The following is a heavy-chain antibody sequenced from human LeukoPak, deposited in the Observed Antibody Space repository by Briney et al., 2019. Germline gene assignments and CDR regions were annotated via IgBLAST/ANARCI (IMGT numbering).Heavy chain of an antibody. CDR2: ISGSGGST. CDR1: GFIFTNYA. CDR3: AKVGGKIAL. J-gene: IGHJ4*02. D-gene: IGHD2/OR15-2a*01. V-gene: IGHV3-23*01. Sequence: GGSLRLSCAASGFIFTNYAMSWVRQAPGKGLEWVSAISGSGGSTYYADSVKGRFTISRDNSKNTLYVQMNSLRAEDTATYYCAKVGGKIALWGQGTLVTVSS.